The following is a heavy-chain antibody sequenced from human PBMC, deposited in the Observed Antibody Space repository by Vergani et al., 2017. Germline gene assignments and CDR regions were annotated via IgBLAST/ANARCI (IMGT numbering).Heavy chain of an antibody. CDR3: GRVADFYGLGSRLLDL. CDR1: GGSITSSSYY. CDR2: IYHSGGA. Sequence: QLHLQESGLGLVKPSETLSLTCTVSGGSITSSSYYWGWIRQPPGKGLEWIGNIYHSGGAYYNPSLKGRVTISVDTSKNQFSLEVTSVTAADTAVYYCGRVADFYGLGSRLLDLWGQGILVTVSS. D-gene: IGHD3-10*01. J-gene: IGHJ5*02. V-gene: IGHV4-39*01.